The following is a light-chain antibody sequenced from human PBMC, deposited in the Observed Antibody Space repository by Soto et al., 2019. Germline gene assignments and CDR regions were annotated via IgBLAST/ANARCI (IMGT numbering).Light chain of an antibody. V-gene: IGLV2-14*01. CDR3: SSYATSSTLV. J-gene: IGLJ1*01. CDR1: SSDVGGYNY. Sequence: QSALTQPASVSASPGQSVTISCAGTSSDVGGYNYVSWYQQRPGRAPKLMIYEVTYRPSGVSNRFSGSKSGNTASLTISGLQAEDEADYYCSSYATSSTLVFGTGIKVTVL. CDR2: EVT.